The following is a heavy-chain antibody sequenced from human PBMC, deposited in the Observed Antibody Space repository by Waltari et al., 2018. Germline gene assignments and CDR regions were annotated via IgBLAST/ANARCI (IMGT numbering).Heavy chain of an antibody. CDR1: GFTFSSYS. CDR2: LISSSSTI. J-gene: IGHJ5*02. D-gene: IGHD6-13*01. CDR3: TRAGGGVGGIADL. V-gene: IGHV3-48*04. Sequence: EVQLVESGGGLVQPGGSLRLSCAASGFTFSSYSMNWVRQAPGKGLAWVSYLISSSSTIYYADFWKGRFTIARDNAKNSLYLQRNSLRAEDTAVYYWTRAGGGVGGIADLWGQGTLVTVSS.